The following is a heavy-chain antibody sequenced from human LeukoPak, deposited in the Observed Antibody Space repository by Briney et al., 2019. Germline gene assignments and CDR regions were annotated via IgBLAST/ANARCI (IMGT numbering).Heavy chain of an antibody. J-gene: IGHJ3*02. CDR2: ISAYNGNT. D-gene: IGHD3-9*01. CDR1: GYTFTSYG. CDR3: ARGPSVTIFSPQPHAFDI. V-gene: IGHV1-18*01. Sequence: ASVKVSCKASGYTFTSYGISWVRQAPGQGLEWMGWISAYNGNTNYAQKLQGRVTMTTDTSTSTAYMELRSLRSDDTAVYYCARGPSVTIFSPQPHAFDIWGQGTMVTVSS.